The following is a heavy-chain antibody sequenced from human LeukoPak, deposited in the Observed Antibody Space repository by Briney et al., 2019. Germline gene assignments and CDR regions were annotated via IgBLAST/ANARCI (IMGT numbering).Heavy chain of an antibody. J-gene: IGHJ4*02. CDR1: GGSISSGGYS. D-gene: IGHD6-6*01. CDR3: ASTATDNHSSSPTGTFDY. V-gene: IGHV4-30-2*01. CDR2: IYHSGST. Sequence: PSETLSLTCAVSGGSISSGGYSWSWIRQPPGKGLEWIGYIYHSGSTYSNPSLKSRVTISVDRSKNQFSLKLSSVTAADTAVYYCASTATDNHSSSPTGTFDYWGQGTLVTVSS.